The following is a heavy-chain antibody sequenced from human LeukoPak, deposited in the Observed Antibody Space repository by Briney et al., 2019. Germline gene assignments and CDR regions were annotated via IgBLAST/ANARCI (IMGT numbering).Heavy chain of an antibody. D-gene: IGHD3-10*01. Sequence: SETLSLTCAASGCSISSYYMSWVRQPPGKGLEWIGYIYYSGSTNYDPSLKSRVTISVDKSKNKLYLQLSCLTAADTAVYYCVRFPNSGYYYGSGSYPPSAFDIWGQGTMVTVSS. V-gene: IGHV4-59*08. CDR3: VRFPNSGYYYGSGSYPPSAFDI. CDR2: IYYSGST. CDR1: GCSISSYY. J-gene: IGHJ3*02.